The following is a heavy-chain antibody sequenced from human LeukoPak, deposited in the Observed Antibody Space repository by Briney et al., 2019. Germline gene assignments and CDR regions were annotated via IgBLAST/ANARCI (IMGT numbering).Heavy chain of an antibody. CDR3: AKDTDPTIFGVVIAHYFDY. CDR1: GFTFSSYA. J-gene: IGHJ4*02. CDR2: ISYDGSNK. D-gene: IGHD3-3*01. V-gene: IGHV3-30-3*01. Sequence: GGSLRLSCAASGFTFSSYAMHWVRQAPGKGLEWVAVISYDGSNKYYADSVKGRFTISRDNSKNTPYLQMNSLRAEDTAVYYCAKDTDPTIFGVVIAHYFDYWGQGTLVTVSS.